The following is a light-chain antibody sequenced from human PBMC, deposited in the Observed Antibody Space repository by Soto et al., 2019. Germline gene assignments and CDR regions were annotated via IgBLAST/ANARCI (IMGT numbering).Light chain of an antibody. V-gene: IGKV3-11*01. CDR2: DAS. J-gene: IGKJ1*01. CDR1: QSVSSY. CDR3: QQRSNWPWT. Sequence: EIVLTQSPATLSLSPGERATLSCRASQSVSSYLAWYQQKPGQAPRLLISDASNMATGIPARVSGSGSGTDFTLTISSLEPEDFAVYYCQQRSNWPWTFGQGTKVEIK.